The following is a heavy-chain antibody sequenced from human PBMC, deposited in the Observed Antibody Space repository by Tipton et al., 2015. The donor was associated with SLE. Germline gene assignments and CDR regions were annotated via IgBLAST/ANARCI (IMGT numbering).Heavy chain of an antibody. CDR3: ARQRACWSGYLFCDFDQ. V-gene: IGHV4-39*01. D-gene: IGHD3-3*01. CDR1: GGSVSSNTYF. J-gene: IGHJ4*02. Sequence: TLSLTCTVSGGSVSSNTYFWGWIRQPPGKGLEWIGTLHYSGSTDYNPSLKSRLTTSVDTSKNQFSLKLSAVTAADTAVYYCARQRACWSGYLFCDFDQWGQGTLVTVSS. CDR2: LHYSGST.